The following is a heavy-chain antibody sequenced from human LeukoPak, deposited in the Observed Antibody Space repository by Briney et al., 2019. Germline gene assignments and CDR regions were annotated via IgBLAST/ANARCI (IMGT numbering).Heavy chain of an antibody. D-gene: IGHD2/OR15-2a*01. CDR3: ARDYFYRLDY. CDR2: IRYDGFNK. CDR1: GFTFGSYG. J-gene: IGHJ4*02. Sequence: GGSLRLSCAASGFTFGSYGMHWVRQAPGKGLEWVAFIRYDGFNKYYADSVKGRFTISRDNAKNTLYLQMNSLRAEDTAVYYCARDYFYRLDYWGQGTLVTVSS. V-gene: IGHV3-30*02.